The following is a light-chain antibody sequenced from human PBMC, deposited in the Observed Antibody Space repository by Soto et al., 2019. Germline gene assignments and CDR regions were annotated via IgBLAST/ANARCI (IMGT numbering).Light chain of an antibody. CDR3: QQRSNWPIT. CDR2: DAS. V-gene: IGKV3-11*01. CDR1: QSVSSY. Sequence: EIGITQSPRTLSLCPGEISTLSFRSSQSVSSYLAWYQQKPGQAPRLLIYDASNRATGIPARFSGSGSGTDFTLTISSLEPEDFAVYYCQQRSNWPITVGQGTRLEIK. J-gene: IGKJ5*01.